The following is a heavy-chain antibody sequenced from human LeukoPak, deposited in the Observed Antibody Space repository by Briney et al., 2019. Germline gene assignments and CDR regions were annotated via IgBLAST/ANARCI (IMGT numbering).Heavy chain of an antibody. Sequence: ASVKVSCKASGGTFSSYAISWVRQAPGQGLEWMGGIIPIFGTANYAQKFQGRVTMTRDTSTSTVYMELSSPRSEDTAVYYCARTIDYWGQGTLVTVSS. CDR3: ARTIDY. CDR2: IIPIFGTA. CDR1: GGTFSSYA. J-gene: IGHJ4*02. V-gene: IGHV1-69*05.